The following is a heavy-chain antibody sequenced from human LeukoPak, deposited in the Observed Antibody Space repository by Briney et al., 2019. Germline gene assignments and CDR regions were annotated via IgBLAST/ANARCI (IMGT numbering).Heavy chain of an antibody. J-gene: IGHJ4*02. D-gene: IGHD6-19*01. CDR3: AKDRYEQWLVFDY. CDR2: ISWNSGSI. V-gene: IGHV3-9*01. CDR1: GFTFDDYA. Sequence: PGRSLRLSCAASGFTFDDYAMHWVRQAPGKGLEWVSGISWNSGSIGYADSVKGRFTISRDNAKNSLCLQMNSLRAEDTALYYCAKDRYEQWLVFDYWGQGTLVTVSS.